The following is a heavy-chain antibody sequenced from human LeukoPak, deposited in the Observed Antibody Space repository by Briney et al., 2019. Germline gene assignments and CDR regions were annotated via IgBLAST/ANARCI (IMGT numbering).Heavy chain of an antibody. J-gene: IGHJ3*02. CDR3: GSPRTFSGRNVLDM. CDR2: INSDGRTT. D-gene: IGHD3-10*02. CDR1: GFTFSTYW. V-gene: IGHV3-74*01. Sequence: PGGSLRLSCAAAGFTFSTYWMRWVRQVPGKGLVWVSRINSDGRTTGYADSVKGRFTISRDNAKNTLYLQMNSLRVEDTAVYYCGSPRTFSGRNVLDMWGQGTMVTVSS.